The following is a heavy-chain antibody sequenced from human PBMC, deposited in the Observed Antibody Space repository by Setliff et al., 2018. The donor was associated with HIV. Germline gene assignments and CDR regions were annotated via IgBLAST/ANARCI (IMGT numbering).Heavy chain of an antibody. CDR3: AKDRDYYDSSGYPSDY. CDR2: IRYDSSNK. D-gene: IGHD3-22*01. Sequence: PGGSLRLSCVASGFTFNDYGMHWVRQAPGKGLEWVTFIRYDSSNKYYADSVKGRFTIARDNSKNMVFLQMNSLRPEDTAVYYCAKDRDYYDSSGYPSDYWGQGTLVTVSS. V-gene: IGHV3-30*02. J-gene: IGHJ4*02. CDR1: GFTFNDYG.